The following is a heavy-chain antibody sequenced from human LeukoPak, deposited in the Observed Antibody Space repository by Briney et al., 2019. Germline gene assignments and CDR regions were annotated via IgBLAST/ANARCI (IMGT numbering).Heavy chain of an antibody. J-gene: IGHJ4*02. CDR3: ARALPSSGYYYGFDY. D-gene: IGHD3-22*01. Sequence: SETLSLTCAVSGGSISSTNWWSWVRQPPGKGLEWIGEIYHSGSTNYNPSLKSRVTISVDKSKNQFSLKLSSVTAADTAVYYCARALPSSGYYYGFDYWGQGTLVTVSS. CDR1: GGSISSTNW. V-gene: IGHV4-4*02. CDR2: IYHSGST.